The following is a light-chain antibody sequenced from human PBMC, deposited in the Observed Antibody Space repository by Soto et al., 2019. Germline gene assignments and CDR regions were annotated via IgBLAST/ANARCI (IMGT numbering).Light chain of an antibody. Sequence: QSALTQPASVSGSPGQSITISCTGTSSDVGGYNYVSWYQQHPGKAPKVMIYEVSNRPSGVSNRFSGSKSGNTASLTISGLQAEDEADYYCSSYTRSSTDVFGTGTKLTVL. CDR3: SSYTRSSTDV. V-gene: IGLV2-14*01. CDR1: SSDVGGYNY. J-gene: IGLJ1*01. CDR2: EVS.